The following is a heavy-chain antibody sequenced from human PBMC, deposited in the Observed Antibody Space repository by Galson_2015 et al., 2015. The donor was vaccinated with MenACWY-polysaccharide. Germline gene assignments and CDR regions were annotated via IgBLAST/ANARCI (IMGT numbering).Heavy chain of an antibody. CDR2: IRDSGST. V-gene: IGHV4-31*03. J-gene: IGHJ5*02. Sequence: TLSLTCTVSGGFVSSAGYYWTWIRQHPETGLEWIGYIRDSGSTYYSPSLKTRVIISVDTSKNQSSLSLSSVTAADTAVYYCARIPSTGSSVGWFDPWGLGTLVTVSP. D-gene: IGHD2/OR15-2a*01. CDR3: ARIPSTGSSVGWFDP. CDR1: GGFVSSAGYY.